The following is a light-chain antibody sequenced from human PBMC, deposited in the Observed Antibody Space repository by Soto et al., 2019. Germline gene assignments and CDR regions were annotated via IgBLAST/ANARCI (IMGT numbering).Light chain of an antibody. CDR3: AAWDDSLNGRGV. CDR1: TSNIGNNV. V-gene: IGLV1-44*01. Sequence: QSVLTQPPSASGTPGQRVTISCSGSTSNIGNNVVNWYQQRPGTAPKLLISTNNQRPSGVPDRFSGSKSGTSASLTINGLQSDDEADYYCAAWDDSLNGRGVFGGGTKLTVL. J-gene: IGLJ3*02. CDR2: TNN.